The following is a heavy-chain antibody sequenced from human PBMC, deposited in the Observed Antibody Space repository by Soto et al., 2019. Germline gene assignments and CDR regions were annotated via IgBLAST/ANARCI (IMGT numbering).Heavy chain of an antibody. CDR3: AREGWNPPTYGMDV. J-gene: IGHJ6*02. CDR1: GFTFSSYW. D-gene: IGHD1-1*01. Sequence: GGSLRLSCAASGFTFSSYWMSWVRQAPGKGLEWVANIKQDGSEKYYVDSVKGRFTISRDNATNSLYLQMNSLRAEDTAVYYCAREGWNPPTYGMDVWGQGTTVTVSS. V-gene: IGHV3-7*01. CDR2: IKQDGSEK.